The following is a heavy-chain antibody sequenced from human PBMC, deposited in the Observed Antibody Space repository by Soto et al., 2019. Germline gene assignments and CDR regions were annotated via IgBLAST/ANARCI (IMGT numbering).Heavy chain of an antibody. V-gene: IGHV3-48*03. Sequence: PGGSLRLSCAASGFTFSNFEMHWVRQAPGKGLEWLSYINTAGSTKYYAESVKGRFTISRDNARNSLFLQMNSLRAEDTAVYYCARAECSTPNCLTAYYSYGLDVWGQGTTLTVSS. CDR3: ARAECSTPNCLTAYYSYGLDV. CDR1: GFTFSNFE. D-gene: IGHD2-2*01. CDR2: INTAGSTK. J-gene: IGHJ6*02.